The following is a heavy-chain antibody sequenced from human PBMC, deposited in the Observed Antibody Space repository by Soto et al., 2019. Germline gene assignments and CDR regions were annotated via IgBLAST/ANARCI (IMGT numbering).Heavy chain of an antibody. Sequence: SETLSLICSVYGGSSRAYHWSWIRQSPGEGLEWIGEFSYSGSLNYNPSLKRRVAVSLDMSTDHFSLTMTSVTAADTGVYFCAGGPRYWSFALWGRGTLVT. D-gene: IGHD1-20*01. CDR3: AGGPRYWSFAL. V-gene: IGHV4-34*01. CDR2: FSYSGSL. CDR1: GGSSRAYH. J-gene: IGHJ2*01.